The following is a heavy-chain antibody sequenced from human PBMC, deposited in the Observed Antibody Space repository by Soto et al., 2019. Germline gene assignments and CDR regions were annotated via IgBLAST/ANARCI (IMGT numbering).Heavy chain of an antibody. CDR2: ISSSSSYI. V-gene: IGHV3-21*01. J-gene: IGHJ6*02. Sequence: EVQLVESGGGLVKPGGSLRLSCAASGFTFSSYSMNWVRQAPGEGLEWVSSISSSSSYIYYADSVKGRFTISRDNAKNSLYLQMNSLRAEDTAVYYCARESYDILTGYHKGMDVWGQGTTVTVSS. D-gene: IGHD3-9*01. CDR3: ARESYDILTGYHKGMDV. CDR1: GFTFSSYS.